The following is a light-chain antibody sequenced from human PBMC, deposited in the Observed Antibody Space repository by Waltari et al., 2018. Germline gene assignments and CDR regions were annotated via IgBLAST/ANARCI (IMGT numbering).Light chain of an antibody. J-gene: IGLJ3*02. Sequence: QSALTQPRSVSGSPGQSVPISCTGPTSYVGGSNSVSGYQQHPGKAPQLMIYDLNKRPSGVPDRFSGSKSGNTASLTISGLQAEDEADYYCYSYAGTSTWVFGGGTKLTVL. CDR1: TSYVGGSNS. CDR2: DLN. V-gene: IGLV2-11*01. CDR3: YSYAGTSTWV.